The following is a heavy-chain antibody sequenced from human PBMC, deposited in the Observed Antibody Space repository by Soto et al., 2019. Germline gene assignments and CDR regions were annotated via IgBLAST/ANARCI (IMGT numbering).Heavy chain of an antibody. Sequence: GGSLRLSCAASGFTFSRYGMHWVRQAPGKGLEWVAIISYDGSNTYYADSVKGRFTISRDNSKNTLYLQMNSLRAEDTAVYYCAKDIYGDYASSLDYWGQGTLVTVSS. J-gene: IGHJ4*02. CDR2: ISYDGSNT. CDR3: AKDIYGDYASSLDY. D-gene: IGHD4-17*01. CDR1: GFTFSRYG. V-gene: IGHV3-30*18.